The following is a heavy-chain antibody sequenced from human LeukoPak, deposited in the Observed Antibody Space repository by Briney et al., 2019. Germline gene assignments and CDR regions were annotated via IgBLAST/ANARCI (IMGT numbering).Heavy chain of an antibody. J-gene: IGHJ4*02. CDR2: IYSGGST. CDR1: GFTVSSNY. V-gene: IGHV3-66*01. D-gene: IGHD3-3*01. Sequence: PGGSLRLSCAASGFTVSSNYMSWVRQAPGKGLEWVPVIYSGGSTYYADSVKGRFTISRDNSKNTLYLQMNSLRAEDTAVYYCARGSGYYDFWSGYYYFDYWGQGTLVTVSS. CDR3: ARGSGYYDFWSGYYYFDY.